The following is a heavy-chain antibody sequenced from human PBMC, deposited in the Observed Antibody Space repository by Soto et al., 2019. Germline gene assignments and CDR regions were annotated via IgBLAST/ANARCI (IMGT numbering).Heavy chain of an antibody. Sequence: GASVKGSCKASGFTFSSSAVQWWRQSRGQRLEWIGWIVVGSGNTYYAQKFQERVTIGWDMSTSTAYMELSSLRSEDTAVYYCVAEKPNYYGMDVWGHGTTVTVSS. CDR1: GFTFSSSA. J-gene: IGHJ6*02. CDR2: IVVGSGNT. V-gene: IGHV1-58*01. CDR3: VAEKPNYYGMDV.